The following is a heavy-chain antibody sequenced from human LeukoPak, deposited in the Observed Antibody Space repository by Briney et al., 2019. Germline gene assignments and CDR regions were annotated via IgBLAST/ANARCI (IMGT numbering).Heavy chain of an antibody. CDR1: GFTFSSYA. Sequence: GGSLRLSCAASGFTFSSYAMHWVRQAPGKGLEWVAVISYDGSNEYYADSVKGRFTISRDNSKNTLYLQMNSLRAEDTAVYYCAKEIAITIFGVVTYYFDYWGQGTLVTVSS. J-gene: IGHJ4*02. V-gene: IGHV3-30-3*01. CDR2: ISYDGSNE. CDR3: AKEIAITIFGVVTYYFDY. D-gene: IGHD3-3*01.